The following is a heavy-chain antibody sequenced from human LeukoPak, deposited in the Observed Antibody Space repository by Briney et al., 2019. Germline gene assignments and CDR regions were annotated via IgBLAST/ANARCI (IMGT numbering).Heavy chain of an antibody. CDR1: GGPISSYY. D-gene: IGHD3-22*01. CDR2: IYYSGST. Sequence: SETLSLTCTVSGGPISSYYWSWIRQPPGKGLEWIGYIYYSGSTNYNPSLKSRVTISVDTSKNQFSLKLSSVTAADTAVYYCARDPYYYDSSGYYPSFYMDVWGKGTTVTVSS. CDR3: ARDPYYYDSSGYYPSFYMDV. V-gene: IGHV4-59*01. J-gene: IGHJ6*03.